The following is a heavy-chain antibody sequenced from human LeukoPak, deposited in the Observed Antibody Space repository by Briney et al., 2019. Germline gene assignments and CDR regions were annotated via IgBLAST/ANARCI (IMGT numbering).Heavy chain of an antibody. J-gene: IGHJ4*02. V-gene: IGHV3-48*03. CDR3: ARGWFDN. Sequence: GGSLRLSCAASGFTFSSYEMNWVRQAPGKGLDWVAYISGDGDTIFYTDSVKGRFTISRDNAENSLFLQMNSLRAEDSAIYYCARGWFDNWGQGTLVTVSP. CDR1: GFTFSSYE. CDR2: ISGDGDTI.